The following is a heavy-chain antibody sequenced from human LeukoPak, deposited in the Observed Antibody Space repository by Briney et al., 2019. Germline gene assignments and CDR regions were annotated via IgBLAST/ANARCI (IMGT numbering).Heavy chain of an antibody. D-gene: IGHD6-13*01. J-gene: IGHJ6*02. V-gene: IGHV3-30*02. CDR3: ARGKSIAAAADPYYYYYGMDV. Sequence: GGSLRLSCAGSGFTFSSYGMHWVRQAPGKGLEWVAFIRYDGSNKYYADSVKGRFTISRDNAKNSLYLQMNSLRAEDTAVYYCARGKSIAAAADPYYYYYGMDVWGQGTTVTVSS. CDR2: IRYDGSNK. CDR1: GFTFSSYG.